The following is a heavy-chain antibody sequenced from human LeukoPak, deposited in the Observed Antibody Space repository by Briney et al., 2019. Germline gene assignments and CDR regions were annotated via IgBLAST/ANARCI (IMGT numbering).Heavy chain of an antibody. CDR1: GFTFSSHS. V-gene: IGHV3-69-1*01. Sequence: GGSLRLSCAASGFTFSSHSINWVRQAPGKGLEWIATMTVTNKIYYAESVKGRFTLSRDNAENSVYLQMNSLRDEDTAVYSCARAQTLFWEFDGFDIWGRGTKVTVSS. D-gene: IGHD3-3*01. CDR3: ARAQTLFWEFDGFDI. CDR2: MTVTNKI. J-gene: IGHJ3*02.